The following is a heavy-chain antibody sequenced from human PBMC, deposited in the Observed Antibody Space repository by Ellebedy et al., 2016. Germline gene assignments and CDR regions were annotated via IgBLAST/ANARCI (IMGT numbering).Heavy chain of an antibody. CDR2: ISVGSTTM. J-gene: IGHJ4*02. V-gene: IGHV3-48*02. CDR3: ARDSGHHYDRFDS. D-gene: IGHD3-22*01. CDR1: GFTFSTYS. Sequence: GGSLRLSCAASGFTFSTYSMNWVRQAPGKGLEWVSYISVGSTTMYYADSVKGRFTISRDNAKNSLYLQMNSLRDDDTAVYYCARDSGHHYDRFDSWGQGTLVTVSS.